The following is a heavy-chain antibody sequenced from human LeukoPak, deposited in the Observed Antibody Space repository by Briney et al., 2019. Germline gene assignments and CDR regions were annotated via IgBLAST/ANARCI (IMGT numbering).Heavy chain of an antibody. Sequence: SETLSLTCTVPGGSISSGGYYWSWIRQPPGKGLEWIGYIYHSGSTYYDPSLKSRVTISVDRSKNQFSLKLSSVTAADTAVYYCARDPENLEWLFDTYWGQGTLVTVSS. CDR3: ARDPENLEWLFDTY. CDR2: IYHSGST. V-gene: IGHV4-30-2*01. J-gene: IGHJ4*02. D-gene: IGHD3-3*01. CDR1: GGSISSGGYY.